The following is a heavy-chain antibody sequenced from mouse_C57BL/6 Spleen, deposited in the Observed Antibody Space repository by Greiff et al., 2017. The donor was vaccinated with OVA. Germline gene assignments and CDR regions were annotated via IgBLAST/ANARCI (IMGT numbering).Heavy chain of an antibody. CDR2: ISDGGSYT. CDR1: GFTFSSYA. D-gene: IGHD2-4*01. V-gene: IGHV5-4*03. J-gene: IGHJ4*01. CDR3: ARVHDYGDAMDY. Sequence: EVMLVESGGGLVKPGGSLKLSCAASGFTFSSYAMSWVRQTPEKRLEWVATISDGGSYTYYPDNVQGRFTISRDNAKNNLYLRMRHLKSEDTAMYYCARVHDYGDAMDYWGQGTSVTVSS.